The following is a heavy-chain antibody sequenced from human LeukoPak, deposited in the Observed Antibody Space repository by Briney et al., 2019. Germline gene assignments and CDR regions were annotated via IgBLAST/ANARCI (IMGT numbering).Heavy chain of an antibody. CDR1: GGSFSRYS. J-gene: IGHJ4*02. V-gene: IGHV4-34*01. D-gene: IGHD6-25*01. Sequence: PSETLSLTSAVYGGSFSRYSWNWIRQPPGKGLEWIGEIDHGGSANYNPSLKSRVTISVDTSKNQFSLRLSSLTAADTAVYYCARGRVVAASFRFRGQGTLVTVSS. CDR3: ARGRVVAASFRF. CDR2: IDHGGSA.